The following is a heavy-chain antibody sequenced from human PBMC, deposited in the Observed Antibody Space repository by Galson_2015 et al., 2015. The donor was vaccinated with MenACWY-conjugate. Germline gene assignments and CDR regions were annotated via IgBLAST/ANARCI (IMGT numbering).Heavy chain of an antibody. D-gene: IGHD4/OR15-4a*01. CDR1: EFTFSDAW. CDR3: VIDRPSGGARPWWAP. V-gene: IGHV3-15*01. J-gene: IGHJ5*02. CDR2: IKSKTDGETI. Sequence: SLRLSCAVSEFTFSDAWMSWVRQAPGKGLEWVGRIKSKTDGETIDYAAPVRGRFTISRDDSKSTPFLQMNSLKSDDTAIYYCVIDRPSGGARPWWAPWGQGTLVTVPS.